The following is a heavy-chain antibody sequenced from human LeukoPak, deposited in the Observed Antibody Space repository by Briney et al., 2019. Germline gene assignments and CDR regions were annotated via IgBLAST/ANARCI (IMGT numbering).Heavy chain of an antibody. D-gene: IGHD6-19*01. CDR2: IYYSGST. Sequence: SETLSLTCTVSGGSISSYYWSWIRQPPGKGLEWIGYIYYSGSTNYNPSLKSRVTISVDTSKNQFSLKLSSVTAADTAVYYCARDSSGWYGEDYYYYDMDVWGQGTTVTVSS. CDR3: ARDSSGWYGEDYYYYDMDV. CDR1: GGSISSYY. J-gene: IGHJ6*02. V-gene: IGHV4-59*01.